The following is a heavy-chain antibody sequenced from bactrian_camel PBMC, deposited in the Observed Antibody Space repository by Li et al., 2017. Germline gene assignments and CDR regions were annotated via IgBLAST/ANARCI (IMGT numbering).Heavy chain of an antibody. CDR3: AADVGSMSGNCKPNY. Sequence: VQLVESGGDSVQAGGSLRLSCAASGLTFSRYRMTWFRQDPGKEREEVARIDSDGITTYQDSVKGRFTISRDDAKNTMYLQMNNLQPEDTAMYYCAADVGSMSGNCKPNYWGQGTQVTVS. CDR2: IDSDGITT. V-gene: IGHV3-2*01. CDR1: GLTFSRYR. D-gene: IGHD6*01. J-gene: IGHJ4*01.